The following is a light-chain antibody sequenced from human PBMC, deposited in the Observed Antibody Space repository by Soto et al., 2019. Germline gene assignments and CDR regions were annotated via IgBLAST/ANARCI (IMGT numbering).Light chain of an antibody. Sequence: SALAQPASVSGSPGQSTIISCTGTSSDVGGYNYVSWYQQHPGKAPKFLIYEVDNRASGVSDRFSGSKSGNTASLTISGLQAEDEADYYCSSYTSSNTLVFGTGTKVT. J-gene: IGLJ1*01. CDR3: SSYTSSNTLV. V-gene: IGLV2-14*01. CDR1: SSDVGGYNY. CDR2: EVD.